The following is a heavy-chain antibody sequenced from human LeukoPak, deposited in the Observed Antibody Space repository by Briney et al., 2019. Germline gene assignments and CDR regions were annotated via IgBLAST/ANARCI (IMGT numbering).Heavy chain of an antibody. CDR3: ARDSEGVTGTTSWFDP. D-gene: IGHD1-7*01. Sequence: GGSLRLSCAASGFTFSSYSMNWVRQAPGKGLEWVSSISTSSSYIYYADSVKGRFTISRDNARNSLYLQVNSLRAEDTAVYYCARDSEGVTGTTSWFDPWGQGTLITVSS. V-gene: IGHV3-21*01. CDR1: GFTFSSYS. CDR2: ISTSSSYI. J-gene: IGHJ5*02.